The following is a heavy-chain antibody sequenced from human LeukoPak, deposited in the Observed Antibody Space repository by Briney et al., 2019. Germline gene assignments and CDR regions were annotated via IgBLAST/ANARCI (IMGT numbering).Heavy chain of an antibody. J-gene: IGHJ4*02. D-gene: IGHD3-16*02. CDR2: IRQDGSEK. CDR1: GFTFSSYE. Sequence: GGSLRLSCVASGFTFSSYEIHWVRQAPGRGLEWVANIRQDGSEKYYVDSVKGRFTISRDNAKNSLYLQMNSLRAEDTAVYYCARDYVWGSDRYTDYWGQGTLVTVSS. V-gene: IGHV3-7*05. CDR3: ARDYVWGSDRYTDY.